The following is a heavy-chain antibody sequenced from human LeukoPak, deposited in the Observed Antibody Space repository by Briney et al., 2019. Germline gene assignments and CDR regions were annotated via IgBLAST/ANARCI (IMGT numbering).Heavy chain of an antibody. Sequence: GGSLRLSCAASGFTFSSYSMNWVRQAPGKGLEWVSLIYSGGSTYYADSVKGRFTISRDNSKNTLYLQMNSLRAEDTAVYYCAAYSSCDYWGQGTLVTVSS. CDR3: AAYSSCDY. D-gene: IGHD6-6*01. V-gene: IGHV3-53*01. CDR1: GFTFSSYS. CDR2: IYSGGST. J-gene: IGHJ4*02.